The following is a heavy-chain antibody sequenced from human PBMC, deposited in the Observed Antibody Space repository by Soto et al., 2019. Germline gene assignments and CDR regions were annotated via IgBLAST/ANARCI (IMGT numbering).Heavy chain of an antibody. CDR2: ISGSGGST. CDR3: AKDLIGILTGYQYYYYYGMDV. J-gene: IGHJ6*02. Sequence: EVQLLESGGGLVQPGGSLRLSCAASGFTFSSYAMSWVRQAPGKGLEWVSAISGSGGSTYYADSVKGRFTISRDNSKNPLYLQKNSLRAEDTAVYYCAKDLIGILTGYQYYYYYGMDVWGQGTTVTVSS. CDR1: GFTFSSYA. D-gene: IGHD3-9*01. V-gene: IGHV3-23*01.